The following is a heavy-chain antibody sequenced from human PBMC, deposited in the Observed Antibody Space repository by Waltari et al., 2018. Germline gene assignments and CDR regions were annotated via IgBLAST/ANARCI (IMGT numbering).Heavy chain of an antibody. V-gene: IGHV1-69*05. D-gene: IGHD2-15*01. J-gene: IGHJ6*02. CDR1: AGTFSSYA. CDR3: AKRVVVAASLYYYYYGMDV. Sequence: QVQLVQSGAAVKKLGSSVKVSCKASAGTFSSYAISWVRQAPGQGLEWMGGIIPIFGTANYAQKFQGRVTITTDESTSTAYMELSSLRSEDTAVYYCAKRVVVAASLYYYYYGMDVWGQGTTVTVSS. CDR2: IIPIFGTA.